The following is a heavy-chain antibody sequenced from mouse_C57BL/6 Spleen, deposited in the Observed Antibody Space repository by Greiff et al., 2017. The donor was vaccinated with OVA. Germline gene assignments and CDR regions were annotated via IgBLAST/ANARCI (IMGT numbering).Heavy chain of an antibody. V-gene: IGHV1-80*01. D-gene: IGHD1-1*01. CDR1: GYAFSSYW. J-gene: IGHJ2*01. Sequence: VQRVESGAELVKPGASVKISCKASGYAFSSYWMNWVKQRPGKGLEWIGQIYPGDGDTNYNGKFKGKATLTADKSSSTAYMQLSSLTSEDSAVYFCARERVTTVVATGYFDYWGQGTTLTVSS. CDR3: ARERVTTVVATGYFDY. CDR2: IYPGDGDT.